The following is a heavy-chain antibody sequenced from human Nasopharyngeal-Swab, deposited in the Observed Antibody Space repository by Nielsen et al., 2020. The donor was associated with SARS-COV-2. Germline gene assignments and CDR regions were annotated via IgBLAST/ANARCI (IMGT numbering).Heavy chain of an antibody. CDR2: IIPILGKA. Sequence: SVKVSCKASGGTFSSYAISWVRQAPGQGLEWMGRIIPILGKANYAQKFQGRVTITADKSTSTAYMELSSLRSEDTAVYYCATAPPIRYGEETGWFDPWGQGTLVTVSS. J-gene: IGHJ5*02. CDR1: GGTFSSYA. CDR3: ATAPPIRYGEETGWFDP. D-gene: IGHD4-17*01. V-gene: IGHV1-69*04.